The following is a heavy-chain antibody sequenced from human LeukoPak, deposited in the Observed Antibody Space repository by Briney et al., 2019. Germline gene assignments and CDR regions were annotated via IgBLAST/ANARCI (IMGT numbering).Heavy chain of an antibody. CDR3: ARVPNWFDP. J-gene: IGHJ5*02. V-gene: IGHV3-74*01. Sequence: GGSLRLSCVASGFTFSSYWMHWVRQAPGKGLVWVSRINSDGSVTNYADSVKGRFTISRDNAKNTLYLQMNSLRGEDTAVYYCARVPNWFDPWGQGTLVTVPS. CDR1: GFTFSSYW. CDR2: INSDGSVT.